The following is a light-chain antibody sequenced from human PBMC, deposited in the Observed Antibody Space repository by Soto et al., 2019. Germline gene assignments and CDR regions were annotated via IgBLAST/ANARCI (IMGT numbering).Light chain of an antibody. V-gene: IGKV1-39*01. J-gene: IGKJ4*01. CDR1: QTISTY. Sequence: DIQMTQSPSLVSASVGDRVTIPCRASQTISTYLNWYQWKPGKAPKLLINDASTLRSGVPSRFSGRGSGTEFPLPITSLQPEDLAIYYCQQSYSIPVTFGGGTKVEVK. CDR2: DAS. CDR3: QQSYSIPVT.